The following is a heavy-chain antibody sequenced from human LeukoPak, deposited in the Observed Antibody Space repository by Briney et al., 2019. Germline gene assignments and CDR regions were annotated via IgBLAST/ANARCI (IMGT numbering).Heavy chain of an antibody. D-gene: IGHD5-18*01. CDR2: IYYSGST. V-gene: IGHV4-39*01. J-gene: IGHJ6*02. CDR3: ASGFGYKDGMDV. Sequence: SETLSLTCTVSGGSISSSSYYWGWIRQPPGKGLEWIGSIYYSGSTYYNPSLKSRVTISVDTSKNQFSLKLSSVTAADTAVYYCASGFGYKDGMDVWSQGTTVTVSS. CDR1: GGSISSSSYY.